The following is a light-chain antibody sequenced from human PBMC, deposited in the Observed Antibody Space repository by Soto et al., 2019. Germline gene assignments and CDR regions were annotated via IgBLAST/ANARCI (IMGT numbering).Light chain of an antibody. CDR2: GAS. J-gene: IGKJ4*01. CDR1: QSVYKNF. Sequence: EIVLTQSPGTLSLSPGERATLSCRASQSVYKNFLAWYQQKPGQAPRLLINGASNRATGIPDRFSGSGSGQDFSLTIDRLEPEDFALYFCQQYGSSPPPFGGGT. V-gene: IGKV3-20*01. CDR3: QQYGSSPPP.